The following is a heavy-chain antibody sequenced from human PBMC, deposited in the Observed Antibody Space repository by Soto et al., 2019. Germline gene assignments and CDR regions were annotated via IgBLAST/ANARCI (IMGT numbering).Heavy chain of an antibody. V-gene: IGHV4-4*07. Sequence: SETLSLTCTVSGGSLSSYYWTWIRQSAGKGLEWIGRIYISGSTNHSPSFKSRATMSVDTSKNQFSLKLSSVTAADTAMYYCARDRGGNDSRGAYYGMDVWGQGTTVTVSS. J-gene: IGHJ6*02. D-gene: IGHD3-22*01. CDR1: GGSLSSYY. CDR3: ARDRGGNDSRGAYYGMDV. CDR2: IYISGST.